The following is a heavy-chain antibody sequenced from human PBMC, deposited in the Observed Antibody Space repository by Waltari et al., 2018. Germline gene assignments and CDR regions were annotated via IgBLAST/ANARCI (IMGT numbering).Heavy chain of an antibody. CDR1: GFTVSSNY. CDR3: ARDRATTYYYYGMDV. Sequence: EVQLVESGGGLIQPGGSLRLSCAASGFTVSSNYMSWVRQAPGKGLEWFSVIYSGGSTYYADSVKGRFTISRDNSKNTLYLQMNSLRAEDTAVYYCARDRATTYYYYGMDVWGQGTTVTVSS. CDR2: IYSGGST. J-gene: IGHJ6*02. V-gene: IGHV3-53*01.